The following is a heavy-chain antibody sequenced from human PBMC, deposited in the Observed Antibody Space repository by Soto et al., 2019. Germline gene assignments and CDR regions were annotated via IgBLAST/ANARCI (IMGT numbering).Heavy chain of an antibody. V-gene: IGHV1-69*12. D-gene: IGHD3-22*01. Sequence: QVQLVQSGAEVKKPGSSVKVSCKASGGSLSNYGISWVRQAPGQGLEWMGAIIPVFGTPNYAQKFQDRVTITADESTTTVYREVRSLTSEDTAVYYCARGDGTKIVVTTYSAMDVWGQGTTVTVSS. CDR2: IIPVFGTP. J-gene: IGHJ6*02. CDR3: ARGDGTKIVVTTYSAMDV. CDR1: GGSLSNYG.